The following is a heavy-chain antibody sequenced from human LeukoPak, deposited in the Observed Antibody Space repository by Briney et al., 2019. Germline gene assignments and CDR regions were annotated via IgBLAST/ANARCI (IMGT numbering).Heavy chain of an antibody. CDR1: GYSISSNYC. CDR2: IDQSGTT. CDR3: ARRTGYSSGCFDY. Sequence: SETLSLTCTVSGYSISSNYCWGWIRQPPGKGLEWIGIIDQSGTTYYNPSLKSRVTISVDTSKNQFSLKVSSVTAADTAIYYCARRTGYSSGCFDYWGQGTLVTVSS. J-gene: IGHJ4*02. V-gene: IGHV4-38-2*02. D-gene: IGHD6-19*01.